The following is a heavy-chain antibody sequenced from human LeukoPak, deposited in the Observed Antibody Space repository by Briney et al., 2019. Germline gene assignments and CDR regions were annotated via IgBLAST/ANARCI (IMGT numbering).Heavy chain of an antibody. CDR2: ISGSGRSL. J-gene: IGHJ4*02. Sequence: PGGSLRLSCAASGFNSNDYVMSWVRQDPGKGLEWVSSISGSGRSLYYADSIKGRFNISRDNSKHILYLQMDSLRAEDTAIYYCATEVVYWGQGALVTVSS. V-gene: IGHV3-23*01. CDR3: ATEVVY. CDR1: GFNSNDYV.